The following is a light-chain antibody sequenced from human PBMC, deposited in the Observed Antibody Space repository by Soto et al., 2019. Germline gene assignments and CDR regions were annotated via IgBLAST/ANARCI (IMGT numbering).Light chain of an antibody. CDR3: GTWDSSLSAVV. CDR2: DNN. V-gene: IGLV1-51*01. CDR1: SSNIGRNY. J-gene: IGLJ2*01. Sequence: QSVLTQPPSVSAAPGQKVTISCSGSSSNIGRNYVSWYQQLPGTAPKLLIYDNNKRPSGIPDRFSGSKSGTSAILGITGLQTGDEADYYCGTWDSSLSAVVFGGGTKLTVL.